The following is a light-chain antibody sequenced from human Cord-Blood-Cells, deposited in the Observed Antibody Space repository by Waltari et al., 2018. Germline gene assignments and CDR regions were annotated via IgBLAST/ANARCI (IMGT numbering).Light chain of an antibody. J-gene: IGKJ1*01. V-gene: IGKV1-39*01. CDR2: AAS. CDR1: QSISSY. CDR3: QQSYSTHTLT. Sequence: DIQMTQTPSSPSASVGDSVTILCRASQSISSYLNWYQQKPGKAPKLLIYAASSLQSGVPSRFSGSGSGTDFTLTISSLQPEDFATYYCQQSYSTHTLTFGQGTKVEIK.